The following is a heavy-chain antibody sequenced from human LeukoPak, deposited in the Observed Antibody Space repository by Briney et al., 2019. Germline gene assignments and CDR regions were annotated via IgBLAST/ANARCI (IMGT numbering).Heavy chain of an antibody. Sequence: SETLSLTCAVYGVSFSGYYWSWIRQPPGKGLEWIGEIDHGGSTNYNPSLKSRVTISVDTSKNQFSLKLSSVTAADTAVYYCARGPDCSGGSCYPYWFDPWGQGTLVTVSS. CDR2: IDHGGST. J-gene: IGHJ5*02. CDR3: ARGPDCSGGSCYPYWFDP. CDR1: GVSFSGYY. V-gene: IGHV4-34*01. D-gene: IGHD2-15*01.